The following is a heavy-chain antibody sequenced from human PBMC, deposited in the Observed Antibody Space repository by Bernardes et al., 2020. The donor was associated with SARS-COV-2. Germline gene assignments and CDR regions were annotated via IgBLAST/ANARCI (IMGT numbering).Heavy chain of an antibody. CDR3: AKDRGSIHDLSYYPAAHDAFDI. CDR1: GFTFSSYA. V-gene: IGHV3-23*01. Sequence: GGSLRLSCAASGFTFSSYAMNWVRQAPGKGLEWVSAFSGSGGDTYYADSVKGRFTISRDNSKNTLYLQMNSLRAEDTAVYFCAKDRGSIHDLSYYPAAHDAFDIWGQGTRVTVSS. CDR2: FSGSGGDT. D-gene: IGHD2-15*01. J-gene: IGHJ3*02.